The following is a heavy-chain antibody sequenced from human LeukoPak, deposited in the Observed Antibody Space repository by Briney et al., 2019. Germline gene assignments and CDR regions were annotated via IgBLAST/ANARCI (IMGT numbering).Heavy chain of an antibody. CDR1: GFTFDDYA. V-gene: IGHV3-9*01. CDR2: ISWNSGSI. J-gene: IGHJ4*02. CDR3: AKGKYSSSWYAIDY. Sequence: GGSLRLSCAAPGFTFDDYAMHWVRQAPGKGLEWVSGISWNSGSIGYAESVKGRFTISRDNAKNSLYLQMNSLRAEDTALYYCAKGKYSSSWYAIDYWGQGTLVTVSS. D-gene: IGHD6-13*01.